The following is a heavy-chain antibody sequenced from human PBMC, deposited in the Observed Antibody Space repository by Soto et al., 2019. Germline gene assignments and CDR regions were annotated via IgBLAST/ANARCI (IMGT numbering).Heavy chain of an antibody. Sequence: SETLCITCAFYGGSFSGYYWSWIRQPPGKGLEWIGEINHSGSTNYNPSLKSRVTISVDTSKNQFSLELSSVTAADTAVYYCARGGTLLSFGESHDYWGQGTMVTVSS. CDR1: GGSFSGYY. D-gene: IGHD3-10*01. CDR3: ARGGTLLSFGESHDY. V-gene: IGHV4-34*01. CDR2: INHSGST. J-gene: IGHJ4*02.